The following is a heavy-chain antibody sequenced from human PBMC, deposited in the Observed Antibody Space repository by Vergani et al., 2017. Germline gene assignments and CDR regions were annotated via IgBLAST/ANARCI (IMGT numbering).Heavy chain of an antibody. V-gene: IGHV3-7*01. J-gene: IGHJ5*02. CDR2: IKQDGSDK. Sequence: EVKLVESGGGLVQPGGSLRLSCAASGFTFSTYWMSWVRQAPGEGLEWVANIKQDGSDKYYVDSVKGRFTISRDNAKNSLYLQMNSLKAEDTAVYYCAKDSIVVVPTATDSYDASGYFNWFDPWGQGTLVTVSS. D-gene: IGHD2-2*01. CDR3: AKDSIVVVPTATDSYDASGYFNWFDP. CDR1: GFTFSTYW.